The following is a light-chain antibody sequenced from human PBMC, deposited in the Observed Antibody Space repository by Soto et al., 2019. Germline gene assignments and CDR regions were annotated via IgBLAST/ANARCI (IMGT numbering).Light chain of an antibody. Sequence: DIQMTQSPSSLSASVGDRVTITCQASQDISNSLNWYQQKPGRAPKLLIYDASDLETGVPSRFSGSGSGTHFTFTISSLQPEDIATYYCQQYDNLPLTFGGGTK. CDR2: DAS. J-gene: IGKJ4*01. V-gene: IGKV1-33*01. CDR3: QQYDNLPLT. CDR1: QDISNS.